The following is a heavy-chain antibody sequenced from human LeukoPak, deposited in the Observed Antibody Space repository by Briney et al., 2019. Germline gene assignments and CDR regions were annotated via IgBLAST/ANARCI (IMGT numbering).Heavy chain of an antibody. V-gene: IGHV5-51*01. D-gene: IGHD3-22*01. J-gene: IGHJ4*02. CDR2: IYPGDSDT. Sequence: GESLKISCKGSGYTFTNYWIGWVRQMPGKGLEWMGIIYPGDSDTRYSPSFQGQVTISADKSISTAYLQWSSLKASDTAMYYCARLLGTYYYDSSGYFADYWGQGTLVTVSS. CDR1: GYTFTNYW. CDR3: ARLLGTYYYDSSGYFADY.